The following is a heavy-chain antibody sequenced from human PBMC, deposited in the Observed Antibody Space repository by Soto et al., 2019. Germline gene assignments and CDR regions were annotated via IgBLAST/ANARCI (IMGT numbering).Heavy chain of an antibody. CDR3: ARSDHYDILIGPRPHFYYFRIDV. J-gene: IGHJ6*02. D-gene: IGHD3-9*01. V-gene: IGHV1-3*01. Sequence: GASVKVSCKASGYTFTSYAMHWVRQAPGQRLEWMGRINAGNGNTKYSQKFQGRVTITRDTSASTAYMELSSLRSEDTAVYYCARSDHYDILIGPRPHFYYFRIDVWGQGTMVTVSS. CDR1: GYTFTSYA. CDR2: INAGNGNT.